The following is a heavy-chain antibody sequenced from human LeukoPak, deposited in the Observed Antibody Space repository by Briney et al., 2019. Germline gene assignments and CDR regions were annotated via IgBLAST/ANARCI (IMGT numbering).Heavy chain of an antibody. CDR1: GFTFSSYS. J-gene: IGHJ4*02. Sequence: PGRSLRLSCAASGFTFSSYSMNWVRQAPGKGLEWVSYISSSSSTIYYADSVKGRFTISRDNAKNSLYLQMNSLRGEDTAVYYCARELVVNLVMIDYWGQGTPVTVSS. CDR3: ARELVVNLVMIDY. D-gene: IGHD3-22*01. V-gene: IGHV3-48*01. CDR2: ISSSSSTI.